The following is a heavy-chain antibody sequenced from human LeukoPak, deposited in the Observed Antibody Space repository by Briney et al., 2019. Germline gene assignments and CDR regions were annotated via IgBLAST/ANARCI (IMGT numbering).Heavy chain of an antibody. Sequence: SETLSLTCAVYGGSFSGYYWSWIRQPPGKGLEWIGEINHSGSTNYNPSLKSRVTISVDTSKNQFSLKLSSVTAADTAVYYCARHRPPNYYGSGSPRNWFDPWGQGILVTVSS. CDR2: INHSGST. CDR3: ARHRPPNYYGSGSPRNWFDP. J-gene: IGHJ5*02. CDR1: GGSFSGYY. V-gene: IGHV4-34*01. D-gene: IGHD3-10*01.